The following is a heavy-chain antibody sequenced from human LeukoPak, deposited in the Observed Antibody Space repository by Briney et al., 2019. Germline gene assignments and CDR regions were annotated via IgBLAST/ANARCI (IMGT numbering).Heavy chain of an antibody. V-gene: IGHV1-46*01. J-gene: IGHJ4*02. CDR2: IYPSYGGA. CDR1: GYTFTNYY. D-gene: IGHD3-16*01. CDR3: ARELEGGYFDY. Sequence: GASVKVSCKASGYTFTNYYIHWVRQAPGQGLEWMGIIYPSYGGANYAQVFQGRVSLTRDTSTNTVYMELSSLRSDDTAMYYCARELEGGYFDYWGQGTLVTVSS.